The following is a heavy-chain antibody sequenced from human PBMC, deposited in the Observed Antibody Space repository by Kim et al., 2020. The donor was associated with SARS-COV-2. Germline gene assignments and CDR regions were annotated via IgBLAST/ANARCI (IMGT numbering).Heavy chain of an antibody. CDR2: IDVSGDKT. Sequence: GGSLRLSCAASGFTFNHYAMNWVRQAPGKGLEWVSAIDVSGDKTYYADSVKGRFTISRDNSKNTLYLQMNSLRAEDTAVYYCAKLVGTYPIDFWGQGTQVIVSS. CDR3: AKLVGTYPIDF. D-gene: IGHD1-26*01. J-gene: IGHJ4*02. V-gene: IGHV3-23*01. CDR1: GFTFNHYA.